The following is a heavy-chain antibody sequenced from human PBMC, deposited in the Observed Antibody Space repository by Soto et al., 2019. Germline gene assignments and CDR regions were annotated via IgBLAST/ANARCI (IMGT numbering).Heavy chain of an antibody. V-gene: IGHV1-69*13. CDR2: IIPIFGTA. J-gene: IGHJ4*02. CDR1: GGTFSSYA. D-gene: IGHD3-22*01. CDR3: ARTRKYYYDSSGYYLSY. Sequence: SVKVSCKASGGTFSSYATSWVRQAPGQGLEWMGGIIPIFGTANYAQKFQGRVTITADESTSTAYMELSSLRSEDTAVYYCARTRKYYYDSSGYYLSYWGQGTLVTVSS.